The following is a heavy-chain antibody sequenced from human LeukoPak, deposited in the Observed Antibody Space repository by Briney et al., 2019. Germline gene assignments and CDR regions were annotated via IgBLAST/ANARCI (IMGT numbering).Heavy chain of an antibody. CDR3: AREKEVNWFDP. CDR1: GFTFSGYN. J-gene: IGHJ5*02. V-gene: IGHV3-48*04. CDR2: ISYTGETI. Sequence: GGSLRLSCAASGFTFSGYNMNWVRQAPGKGLEWLSYISYTGETISYADSLKGRFAISRDNAKNSLYLQMNSLRAEDTAVYYCAREKEVNWFDPWGQGTLVTVSS.